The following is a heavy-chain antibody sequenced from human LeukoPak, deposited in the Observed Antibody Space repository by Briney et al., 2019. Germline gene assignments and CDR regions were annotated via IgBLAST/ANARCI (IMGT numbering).Heavy chain of an antibody. CDR1: GYSISSGHY. D-gene: IGHD3-22*01. V-gene: IGHV4-38-2*02. J-gene: IGHJ4*02. Sequence: PSETLSLTCTVSGYSISSGHYWGWIRQSPGKGLEWIGYIYYSGSTYYNPSLKSRVTISVDTSKNQFSLKLSSVTAADTAVYYCARGGSYYDSSGYDSWGQGTLVTVSS. CDR2: IYYSGST. CDR3: ARGGSYYDSSGYDS.